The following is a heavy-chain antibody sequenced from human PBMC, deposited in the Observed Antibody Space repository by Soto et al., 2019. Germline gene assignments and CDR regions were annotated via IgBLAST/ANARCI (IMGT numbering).Heavy chain of an antibody. V-gene: IGHV1-69*01. CDR2: IVPIFGTA. CDR3: ASPTGKLDY. Sequence: QVQLVQSGAEVKKPGSSVKVSCRASGGTFSNYAISWVRQAPGQGLEWMGGIVPIFGTANYAQKFQGRITITADESTSTAYMELSSLRSDDTAVYYCASPTGKLDYWGQGTLVTVSS. J-gene: IGHJ4*02. D-gene: IGHD2-8*02. CDR1: GGTFSNYA.